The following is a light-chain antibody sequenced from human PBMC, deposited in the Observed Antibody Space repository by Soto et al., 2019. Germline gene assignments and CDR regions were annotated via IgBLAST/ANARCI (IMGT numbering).Light chain of an antibody. V-gene: IGKV1-5*03. CDR1: QNIDSW. J-gene: IGKJ2*01. CDR2: KAS. Sequence: DIQMTQSPSTLSASVGDRVTITCRARQNIDSWLAWYQQKPGKAPKPLIYKASSLESGVPSSFSGSGSGTEFTLTISCLQPDDFATYYCQQYKSYSEYTFGQGTKREIK. CDR3: QQYKSYSEYT.